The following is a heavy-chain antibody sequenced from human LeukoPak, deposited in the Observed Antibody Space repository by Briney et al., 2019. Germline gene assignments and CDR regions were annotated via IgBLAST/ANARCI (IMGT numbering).Heavy chain of an antibody. CDR3: ARVYYDFWSGYPNWFDP. Sequence: GSLRLSCEASGFTFSNYLMTWVRQAPGKGLELVANIKQDGGEKNYVDSVKGRFTISRDNSKNTLYLQMNSLRAEDTAVYYCARVYYDFWSGYPNWFDPWGQGTLVTVSS. D-gene: IGHD3-3*01. V-gene: IGHV3-7*01. CDR1: GFTFSNYL. J-gene: IGHJ5*02. CDR2: IKQDGGEK.